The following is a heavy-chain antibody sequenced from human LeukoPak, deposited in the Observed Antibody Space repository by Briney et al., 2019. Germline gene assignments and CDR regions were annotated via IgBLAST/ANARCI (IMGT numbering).Heavy chain of an antibody. D-gene: IGHD2-2*01. CDR2: ISGSGGST. CDR1: GFTFSSYA. J-gene: IGHJ4*02. Sequence: GGSLRLSCAASGFTFSSYAMSWVRQAPAKGLEWVSAISGSGGSTYYADSVKGRFTISRDNSKNTLYLQMNSLRAEDTAVYYCAKMAGYCSSTSCYPYYFDYWGQGTLVTVSS. CDR3: AKMAGYCSSTSCYPYYFDY. V-gene: IGHV3-23*01.